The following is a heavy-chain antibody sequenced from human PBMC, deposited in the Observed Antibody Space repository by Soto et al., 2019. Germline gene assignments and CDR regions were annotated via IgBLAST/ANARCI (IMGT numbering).Heavy chain of an antibody. V-gene: IGHV3-21*01. J-gene: IGHJ6*02. CDR3: ATIFSCSGGSCIHFGLDI. CDR2: ISGSGSYI. Sequence: GGSLRLSCAASGFNFRSYTMYWVRQAPGKGLEWVSSISGSGSYIYYGDSVKGRFTISRDNAKNSLYLQMNSLRVEDTAVYYCATIFSCSGGSCIHFGLDIWGQGTTVTVSS. D-gene: IGHD2-15*01. CDR1: GFNFRSYT.